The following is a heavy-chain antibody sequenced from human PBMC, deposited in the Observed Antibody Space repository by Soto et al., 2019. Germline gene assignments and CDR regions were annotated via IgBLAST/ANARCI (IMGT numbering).Heavy chain of an antibody. V-gene: IGHV1-18*01. D-gene: IGHD2-15*01. Sequence: ASVKVSCKASGYAFTSYGISWVRQAPGQGLEWMGWISAYNGNTNYAQKLQGRVTMTTDTSTSTAYMELRSLRSDDTAVYYCAREEAGCSSGSCSPDYWGQGTLVTVSS. CDR2: ISAYNGNT. CDR3: AREEAGCSSGSCSPDY. CDR1: GYAFTSYG. J-gene: IGHJ4*02.